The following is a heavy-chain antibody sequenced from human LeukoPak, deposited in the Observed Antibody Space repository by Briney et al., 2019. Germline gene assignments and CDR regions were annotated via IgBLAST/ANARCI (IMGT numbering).Heavy chain of an antibody. CDR3: AKEVGPDCSGGSCYWDYGMDV. J-gene: IGHJ6*02. CDR1: GFTFSSYA. Sequence: GGSLRLSCAASGFTFSSYAMSWVRQAPGKGLEWVSAISGSGGSTYYADSVKGRFTISRDNSKSTLYLQMNSLRAEDTAVYYCAKEVGPDCSGGSCYWDYGMDVWGQGTTVTVSS. V-gene: IGHV3-23*01. D-gene: IGHD2-15*01. CDR2: ISGSGGST.